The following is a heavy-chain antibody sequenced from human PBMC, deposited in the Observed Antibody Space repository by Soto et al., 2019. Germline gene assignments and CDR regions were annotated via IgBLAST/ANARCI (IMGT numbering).Heavy chain of an antibody. CDR1: GYTFTGYY. Sequence: SVKVSCKASGYTFTGYYMHWVRQAPGQGLEWMGWINPNSGGTNYAQKFQGWVTMTRDTSISTAYMELSRLRSDDTAVYYCAVTVVPAASSYYGMDVWGQGTTVTVSS. V-gene: IGHV1-2*04. D-gene: IGHD2-2*01. CDR2: INPNSGGT. CDR3: AVTVVPAASSYYGMDV. J-gene: IGHJ6*02.